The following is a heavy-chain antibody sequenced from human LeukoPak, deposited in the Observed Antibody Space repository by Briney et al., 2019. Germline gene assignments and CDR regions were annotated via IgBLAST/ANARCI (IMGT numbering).Heavy chain of an antibody. CDR2: IDHSGTT. D-gene: IGHD2-15*01. J-gene: IGHJ3*02. CDR1: GYSIISGYY. CDR3: ARRSYCSGGDCYSIDAFDI. Sequence: SETLSLTCAVSGYSIISGYYWGWIRQPPGKGLEWIGSIDHSGTTYYNPSPKSRVTISVDASKNQFSLKLTSVTAADTAVFYCARRSYCSGGDCYSIDAFDIWGQGTMVTVSS. V-gene: IGHV4-38-2*01.